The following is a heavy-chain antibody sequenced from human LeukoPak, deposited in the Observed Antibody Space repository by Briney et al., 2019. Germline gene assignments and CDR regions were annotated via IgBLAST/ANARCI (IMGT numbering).Heavy chain of an antibody. CDR1: GYTFSIYN. CDR2: INPSGGT. CDR3: ANQEELRHPFDY. V-gene: IGHV1-46*01. Sequence: ASVKVSCKASGYTFSIYNMHWVRQAPGQGLEWMGIINPSGGTSYAQKLQGRITMTRDTSTSTLLMELSSLRSEDTAVYYCANQEELRHPFDYWGQGTLVTVSS. D-gene: IGHD1-26*01. J-gene: IGHJ4*02.